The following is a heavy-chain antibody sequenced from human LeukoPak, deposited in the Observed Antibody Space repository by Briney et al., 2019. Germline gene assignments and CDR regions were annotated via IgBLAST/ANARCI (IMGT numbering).Heavy chain of an antibody. Sequence: GRSLRLSCAASGFTFSSYAMHWVRQAPGKGLEWVAVISYDGSNKYYADSVKGRFTISRDNSKNTLYLQMNSLRAEDTAVYYCAKGGGAHSGYSSFDYWGQGTPVTVSS. J-gene: IGHJ4*02. CDR1: GFTFSSYA. V-gene: IGHV3-30-3*01. CDR3: AKGGGAHSGYSSFDY. CDR2: ISYDGSNK. D-gene: IGHD5-12*01.